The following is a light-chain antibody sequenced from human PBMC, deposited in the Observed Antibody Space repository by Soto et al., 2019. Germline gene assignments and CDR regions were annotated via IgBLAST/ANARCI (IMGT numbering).Light chain of an antibody. CDR2: AAS. Sequence: ALRMTQSPSSISASTGDSVPITCRASQGISSYLAWYQQKPGKAPKLLIYAASTLQSGVPSRFSGSGSGTDFTLTISSLQPEDFATYYCQQLNSYPITFGQGTRLEIK. CDR1: QGISSY. J-gene: IGKJ5*01. CDR3: QQLNSYPIT. V-gene: IGKV1-8*01.